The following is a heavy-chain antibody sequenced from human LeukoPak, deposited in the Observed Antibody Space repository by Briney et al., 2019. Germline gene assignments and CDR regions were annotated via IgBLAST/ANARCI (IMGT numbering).Heavy chain of an antibody. Sequence: GGSLRLSCAASGFTFSYYAMHWVRQAPGKGLEGVAVISYDGSNKYYADSVKGRFTISRDNSKNTLYLQMNSLRAEDTAVYYCARDGDMRTTTIFGVVLGWGQGTLVTVSS. V-gene: IGHV3-30*04. CDR1: GFTFSYYA. CDR3: ARDGDMRTTTIFGVVLG. J-gene: IGHJ4*02. CDR2: ISYDGSNK. D-gene: IGHD3-3*01.